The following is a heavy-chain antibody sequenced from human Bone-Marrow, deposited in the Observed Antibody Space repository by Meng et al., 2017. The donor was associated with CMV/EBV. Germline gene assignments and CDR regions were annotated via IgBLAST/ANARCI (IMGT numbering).Heavy chain of an antibody. J-gene: IGHJ3*01. Sequence: GGSLRLSCEMSGFAFSKAWMSWVRQAPGKGPEWVARIKSLTDGGATDYAAPVKGRFIISRDDSENIVYLQMNSLKIEDTALYYCTTDRSRHDQILIFMDAFGVWGQGAMVTVSS. CDR1: GFAFSKAW. V-gene: IGHV3-15*05. CDR3: TTDRSRHDQILIFMDAFGV. CDR2: IKSLTDGGAT. D-gene: IGHD2/OR15-2a*01.